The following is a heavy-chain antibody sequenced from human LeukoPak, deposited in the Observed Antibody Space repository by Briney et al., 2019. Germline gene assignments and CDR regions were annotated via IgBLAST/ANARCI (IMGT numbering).Heavy chain of an antibody. J-gene: IGHJ4*02. Sequence: SETLSLTCTVSSGSINSYYWGWVRQRAGRGLEWIGRIYTTGKTDYNPSLKSRLTMSVDTSKRQFSLNLRSVTAADTAIYYCARHGYTASHYFLDFWSQGTLVTVCS. D-gene: IGHD3-16*01. CDR3: ARHGYTASHYFLDF. CDR2: IYTTGKT. CDR1: SGSINSYY. V-gene: IGHV4-4*07.